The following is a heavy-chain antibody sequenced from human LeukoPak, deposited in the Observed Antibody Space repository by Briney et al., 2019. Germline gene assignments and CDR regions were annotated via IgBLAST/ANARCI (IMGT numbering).Heavy chain of an antibody. CDR1: GYSITSGYY. CDR3: AREGGSYGMDV. J-gene: IGHJ6*04. V-gene: IGHV4-38-2*02. D-gene: IGHD5-12*01. CDR2: IYHSGTT. Sequence: PSETLSLTCGVSGYSITSGYYWGWSRPPPGRGPEWIGSIYHSGTTYYNRSLKSRVTVSVDTSKNQFSLKLSSVTAADTAVYYCAREGGSYGMDVWGKGTTVTVSS.